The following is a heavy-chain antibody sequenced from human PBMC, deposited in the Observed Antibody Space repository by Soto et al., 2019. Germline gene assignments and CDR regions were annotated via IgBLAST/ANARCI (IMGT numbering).Heavy chain of an antibody. CDR3: ARAYSSSWWYNWFDP. J-gene: IGHJ5*02. CDR1: GGSISSGGYY. Sequence: SETLSLTCTVSGGSISSGGYYWSWIRKHPGKGLEWIGYIYYSGSTYYTPSIKSRVTISVDTSKNQFSLKLSSVTAADTAVYYCARAYSSSWWYNWFDPWGQGTLVTVSS. D-gene: IGHD6-13*01. V-gene: IGHV4-31*03. CDR2: IYYSGST.